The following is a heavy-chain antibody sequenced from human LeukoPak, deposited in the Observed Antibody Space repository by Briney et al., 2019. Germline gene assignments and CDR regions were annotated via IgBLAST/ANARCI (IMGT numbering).Heavy chain of an antibody. CDR3: AREKGGTKDAFDI. Sequence: SETLSLTCTVSGGSISSYYWSWIRQPPGKGLEWIGYIYYSGSTNYNPSRKSRVTISVDTSKNQFSLKLSSVTAADTAVYYCAREKGGTKDAFDIWGQGTMVTVSS. J-gene: IGHJ3*02. CDR2: IYYSGST. CDR1: GGSISSYY. D-gene: IGHD2-8*01. V-gene: IGHV4-59*01.